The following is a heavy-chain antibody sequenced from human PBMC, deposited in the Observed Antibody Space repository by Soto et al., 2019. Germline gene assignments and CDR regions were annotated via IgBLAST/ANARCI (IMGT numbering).Heavy chain of an antibody. J-gene: IGHJ4*02. V-gene: IGHV3-23*01. CDR3: ARSYLYYDSSGYPDY. Sequence: GGSLRLSCGGSGFTFNRCAMSWVRQSPGKGLEWVSAIDENGGTTYYADSVQGRFTISRDNSKNTLYLQMNTLRVEDTAVYYCARSYLYYDSSGYPDYWGQGTLVTVSS. D-gene: IGHD3-22*01. CDR1: GFTFNRCA. CDR2: IDENGGTT.